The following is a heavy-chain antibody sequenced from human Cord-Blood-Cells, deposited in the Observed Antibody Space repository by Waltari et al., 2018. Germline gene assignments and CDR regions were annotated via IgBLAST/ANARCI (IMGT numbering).Heavy chain of an antibody. CDR3: ARVGTYCSSTSCYYWFDP. V-gene: IGHV1-8*01. CDR1: GYTFTSYD. CDR2: MNPNSGNT. Sequence: QVQLVQSGAEVKKPGASVKVSCKASGYTFTSYDINWVRQAPGQGLEWMGWMNPNSGNTGYAQKFQGRVTMTRNTSISTAYMELSSLRSEDTAVYYCARVGTYCSSTSCYYWFDPWGQGTLVTVSS. J-gene: IGHJ5*02. D-gene: IGHD2-2*01.